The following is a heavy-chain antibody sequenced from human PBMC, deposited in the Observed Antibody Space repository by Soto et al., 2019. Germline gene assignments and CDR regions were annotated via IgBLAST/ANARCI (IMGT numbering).Heavy chain of an antibody. Sequence: ASVKVSCKASGGTFSSYTISWVRQAPGQGLEWMGRIIPILGIANYAQKFQGRVTITADKSTSTAYMELSSLRSEDTAVYYCARGQGYDFWSGYYTSDYWGQGTLVTVSS. V-gene: IGHV1-69*02. CDR2: IIPILGIA. CDR1: GGTFSSYT. J-gene: IGHJ4*02. CDR3: ARGQGYDFWSGYYTSDY. D-gene: IGHD3-3*01.